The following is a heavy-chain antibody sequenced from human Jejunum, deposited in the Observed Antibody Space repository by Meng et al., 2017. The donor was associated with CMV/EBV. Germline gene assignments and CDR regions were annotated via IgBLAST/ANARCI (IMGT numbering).Heavy chain of an antibody. Sequence: YTFTSHYIEWVRQAPGQGLEWMGISNPSGGISSAPAQKFQGRVTMTRDASTSTVYMELSSLRSEDTAIYYCARDRGMKSTGGPFDYWGQGTLVTVSS. V-gene: IGHV1-46*01. CDR1: YTFTSHY. J-gene: IGHJ4*02. CDR2: SNPSGGIS. D-gene: IGHD3-10*01. CDR3: ARDRGMKSTGGPFDY.